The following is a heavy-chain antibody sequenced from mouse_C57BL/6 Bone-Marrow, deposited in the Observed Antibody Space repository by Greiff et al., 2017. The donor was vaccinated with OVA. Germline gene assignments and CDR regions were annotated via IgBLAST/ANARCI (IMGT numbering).Heavy chain of an antibody. CDR2: ISDGGSYT. CDR1: GFTFSSYA. D-gene: IGHD2-4*01. J-gene: IGHJ3*01. CDR3: ARENYDYDGAWFAY. Sequence: EVKVVESGGGLVKPGGSLKLSCAASGFTFSSYAMSWVRQTPEKRLEWVATISDGGSYTYYPDNVKGRFTISRDNAKNNLYLQMSHLKSEDTAMDYCARENYDYDGAWFAYWGQGTLVTVSA. V-gene: IGHV5-4*01.